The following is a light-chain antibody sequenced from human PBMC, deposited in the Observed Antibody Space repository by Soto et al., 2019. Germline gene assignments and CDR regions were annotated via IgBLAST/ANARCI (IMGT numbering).Light chain of an antibody. CDR3: QQYNNGVPRT. V-gene: IGKV3-15*01. J-gene: IGKJ1*01. CDR2: GAS. CDR1: QRVSSN. Sequence: EIVMTQSPATLAVSPGERATLSCRASQRVSSNLAWYQQKPGQAPRLLIHGASTRATGIPARFSGSGSGTEFTLTISSLQSEDFAVYYCQQYNNGVPRTFGQGTKVEIK.